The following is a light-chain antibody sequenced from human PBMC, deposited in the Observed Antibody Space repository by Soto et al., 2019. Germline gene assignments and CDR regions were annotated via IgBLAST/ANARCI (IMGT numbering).Light chain of an antibody. J-gene: IGKJ5*01. CDR2: QTS. Sequence: EIVLTQSPGILSLSPGERASLSCGASQSLSSNFLAWYQQKPGQAPRLLIYQTSIRAAGIPARFSASGTGTDFTLTISSLEPEDSAVYYCQQRASLVTFGQGTRLEIK. CDR3: QQRASLVT. CDR1: QSLSSN. V-gene: IGKV3D-11*02.